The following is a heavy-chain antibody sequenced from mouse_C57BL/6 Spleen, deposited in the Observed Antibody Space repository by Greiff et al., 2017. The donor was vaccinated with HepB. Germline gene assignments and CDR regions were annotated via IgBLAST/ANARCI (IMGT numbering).Heavy chain of an antibody. CDR3: ARCPITTVVATDAMDY. CDR2: IDPANGNT. V-gene: IGHV14-3*01. D-gene: IGHD1-1*01. CDR1: GFNIKNTY. Sequence: VQLQQSVAELVRPGASVKLSCTASGFNIKNTYMHWVKQRPEQGLEWIGRIDPANGNTKYAPKFQGKATITADTSSNTAYLQLSSLPSEDTAIYYCARCPITTVVATDAMDYWGQGTSVTVSS. J-gene: IGHJ4*01.